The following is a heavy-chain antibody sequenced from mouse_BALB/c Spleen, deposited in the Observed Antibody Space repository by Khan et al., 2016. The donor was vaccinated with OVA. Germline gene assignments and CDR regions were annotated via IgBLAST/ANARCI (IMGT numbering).Heavy chain of an antibody. V-gene: IGHV2-9*02. D-gene: IGHD2-4*01. Sequence: QVQLKESGPGLVAPSQSLSITCTVSGFSLTTYGVHWFRQPPGNGLEWLGIIWAGGSTHYNSALMSRLTISKDNSKSQVFLKMNSLQTDDTAIYYCARAWVISTDSFDDWGQGTPLTVSS. CDR2: IWAGGST. CDR1: GFSLTTYG. CDR3: ARAWVISTDSFDD. J-gene: IGHJ2*01.